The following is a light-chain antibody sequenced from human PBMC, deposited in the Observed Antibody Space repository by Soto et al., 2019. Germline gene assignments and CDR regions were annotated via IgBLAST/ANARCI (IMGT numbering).Light chain of an antibody. CDR2: GNN. CDR1: SSNIGSNT. Sequence: QTVVAQPPSASGTRGQRVTISCSGSSSNIGSNTVNWYQQFPGAAPRFLISGNNVRPSGVPDRFSASRSGTSASLAISGLQSEDEADYYCAVWDDKLRGRIIGGGTKLTVL. J-gene: IGLJ2*01. CDR3: AVWDDKLRGRI. V-gene: IGLV1-44*01.